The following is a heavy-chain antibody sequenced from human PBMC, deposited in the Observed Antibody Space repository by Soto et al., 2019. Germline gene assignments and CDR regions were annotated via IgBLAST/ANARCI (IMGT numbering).Heavy chain of an antibody. V-gene: IGHV3-9*01. CDR2: ISWNSGSI. Sequence: EVQLVESGGGLVQPGRSLRLSCAASGFTFDDYAMHWVRQAPGKGLEWVSGISWNSGSIGYADSVKGRFTISRDNAKNSLYLQINSLRAEDKALYYCAKGGQLLSEGGGYWGQGTLVTVSS. CDR1: GFTFDDYA. CDR3: AKGGQLLSEGGGY. J-gene: IGHJ4*02. D-gene: IGHD2-2*01.